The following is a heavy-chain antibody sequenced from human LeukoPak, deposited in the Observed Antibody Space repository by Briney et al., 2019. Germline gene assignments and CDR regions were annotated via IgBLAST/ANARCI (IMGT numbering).Heavy chain of an antibody. Sequence: SETLSLTCAVYGGSFSGYYWSWIRQPPGKGLEWIGTIYYSGITHYSPSLKSRVTISVDTSKNQFSLKLSSVTATDTAVYYCARAYCSGGSCYIVFGYWGQGTLVTVSS. V-gene: IGHV4-34*01. CDR1: GGSFSGYY. CDR3: ARAYCSGGSCYIVFGY. CDR2: IYYSGIT. D-gene: IGHD2-15*01. J-gene: IGHJ4*02.